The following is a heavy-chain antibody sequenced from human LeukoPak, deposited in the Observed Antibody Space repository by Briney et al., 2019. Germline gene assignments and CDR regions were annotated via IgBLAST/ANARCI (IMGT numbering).Heavy chain of an antibody. CDR3: ATHAYSSPTPLWDY. D-gene: IGHD3-16*01. Sequence: PSETLSLTCTVSGGTVSNTRYYWAWIRQPPGKGLEWIGSIDHSGSTSYNPSPKSRGTISVDTSKNQFSLRLTSVTAADTAVYYCATHAYSSPTPLWDYWGQGTLVAVSS. V-gene: IGHV4-39*07. J-gene: IGHJ4*02. CDR1: GGTVSNTRYY. CDR2: IDHSGST.